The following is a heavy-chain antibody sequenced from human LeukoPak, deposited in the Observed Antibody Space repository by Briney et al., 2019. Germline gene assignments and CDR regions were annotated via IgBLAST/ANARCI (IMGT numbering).Heavy chain of an antibody. CDR3: ARGSSSGSQYYYYYGMDV. CDR2: ISGSGTTI. Sequence: GGSLRLSCAASGFTFSSYEMNWVRQAPGKGLEWVSYISGSGTTIYYADSVKGRFTISRDNAKNSLYLQMNSLRAEDTAVYYCARGSSSGSQYYYYYGMDVWGQGTTVTVSS. V-gene: IGHV3-48*03. CDR1: GFTFSSYE. J-gene: IGHJ6*02. D-gene: IGHD6-19*01.